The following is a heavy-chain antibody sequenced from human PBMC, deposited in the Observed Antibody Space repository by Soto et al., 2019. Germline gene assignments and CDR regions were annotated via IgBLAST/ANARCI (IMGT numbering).Heavy chain of an antibody. D-gene: IGHD2-21*02. CDR1: GGTFSSYA. Sequence: QVQLVQSGAEVKKPGSSVKVSCKASGGTFSSYAIDWVRQAPGQGLEWMGGIIPIFRTTNYAQKLQGRVKLTSDEPTRTAYMELSTMTPEATDVYYRARGNVTGREYNYYYHGMEVWGQGSTGTVS. CDR2: IIPIFRTT. CDR3: ARGNVTGREYNYYYHGMEV. J-gene: IGHJ6*02. V-gene: IGHV1-69*05.